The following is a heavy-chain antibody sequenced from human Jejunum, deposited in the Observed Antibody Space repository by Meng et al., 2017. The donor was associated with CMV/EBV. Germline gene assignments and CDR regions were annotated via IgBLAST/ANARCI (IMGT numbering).Heavy chain of an antibody. D-gene: IGHD2-15*01. CDR3: AGEHCGGGSCWTGFNI. CDR1: TFSSYW. Sequence: TFSSYWMHWVRQAPGKGLVWVSGIGPGGSTTIYAGSVKGRFTISRDNAKSTLYLQMNSLRAEDTSVYFCAGEHCGGGSCWTGFNIWGQGTTVTVSS. J-gene: IGHJ3*02. CDR2: IGPGGSTT. V-gene: IGHV3-74*01.